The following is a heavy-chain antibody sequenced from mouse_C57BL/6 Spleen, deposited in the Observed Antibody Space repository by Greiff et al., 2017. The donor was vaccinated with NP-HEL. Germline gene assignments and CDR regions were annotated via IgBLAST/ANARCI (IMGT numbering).Heavy chain of an antibody. V-gene: IGHV1-69*01. Sequence: QVQLQQPGAELVMPGASVKLSCKASGYTFTSYWMHWVKQRPGQGLEWIGEIDPSDSYTNYNQKFKGKSTLTVDKSSSTAYMQLSSLTSEDSAVYYCARPHDGYYCDYWGQGTTLTVSS. CDR3: ARPHDGYYCDY. CDR1: GYTFTSYW. D-gene: IGHD2-3*01. J-gene: IGHJ2*01. CDR2: IDPSDSYT.